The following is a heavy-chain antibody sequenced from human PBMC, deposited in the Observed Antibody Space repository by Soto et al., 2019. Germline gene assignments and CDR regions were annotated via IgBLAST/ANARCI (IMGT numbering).Heavy chain of an antibody. V-gene: IGHV1-2*05. J-gene: IGHJ5*02. Sequence: QVQLVQSGAEVKKHGASVTVSCQASGYTFIGYYIHWVRQAPGQGLEWMARINPRSGDTTYAQKFQGRLTMTRDTSIGSAYMDLSSLRADDTVVYYCGRDGVGATPLGWFVPLGQVSLVTVSS. D-gene: IGHD1-26*01. CDR1: GYTFIGYY. CDR2: INPRSGDT. CDR3: GRDGVGATPLGWFVP.